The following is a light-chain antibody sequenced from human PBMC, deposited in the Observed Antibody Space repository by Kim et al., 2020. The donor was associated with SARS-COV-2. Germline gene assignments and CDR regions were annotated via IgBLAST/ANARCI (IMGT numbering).Light chain of an antibody. J-gene: IGKJ1*01. V-gene: IGKV3-15*01. CDR1: QSVSSS. CDR3: QQYNDFPTT. Sequence: EVVMMQSPVTLSVSPGERATLSCTASQSVSSSLAWYQQKRGQAPRLLIYGASIRATGNPGRFSGSGSGTEFTLTISNLQSEDFAVYYCQQYNDFPTTFGQGTKVDIK. CDR2: GAS.